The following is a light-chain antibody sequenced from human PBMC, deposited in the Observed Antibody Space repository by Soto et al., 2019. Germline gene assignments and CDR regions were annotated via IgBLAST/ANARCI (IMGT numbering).Light chain of an antibody. CDR2: DAS. CDR3: QQYNSYLWT. J-gene: IGKJ1*01. CDR1: QSISSW. Sequence: DIQMTQSPSTLSASVGDRVTITCRASQSISSWLAWYQQKPGKAPKLLIYDASSLESGVPSRFSGSGSGTEFTLTISSXQPDDFATYYCQQYNSYLWTFGQGTKVDIK. V-gene: IGKV1-5*01.